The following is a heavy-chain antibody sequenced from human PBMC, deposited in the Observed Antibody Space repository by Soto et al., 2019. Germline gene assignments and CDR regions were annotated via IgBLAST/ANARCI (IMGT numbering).Heavy chain of an antibody. J-gene: IGHJ4*02. CDR2: LYYTGST. CDR3: ARYRYSDSLKEYYFDY. CDR1: GGSINSGDYY. Sequence: PSETLSLTCTVSGGSINSGDYYWSWIRQPPGKGLEWIGNLYYTGSTYYNPSLKSRVTISVDTSKKQFSLMVTSVTAVDTAVYYCARYRYSDSLKEYYFDYWGQGTLVTVSS. V-gene: IGHV4-30-4*01. D-gene: IGHD3-22*01.